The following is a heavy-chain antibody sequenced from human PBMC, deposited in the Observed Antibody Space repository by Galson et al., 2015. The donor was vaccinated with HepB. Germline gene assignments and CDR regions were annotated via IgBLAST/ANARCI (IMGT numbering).Heavy chain of an antibody. CDR2: ISGSGGST. Sequence: SLRLSCAASGFTFSSYAMSWVRQAPGKGLEWVSAISGSGGSTYYADSVKGRFTISRDNSKNTLYLQMNSLKASDTAMYYCARRPWDGDVVVPAATWFDPWGQGTLVTVSS. V-gene: IGHV3-23*01. CDR3: ARRPWDGDVVVPAATWFDP. CDR1: GFTFSSYA. J-gene: IGHJ5*02. D-gene: IGHD2-2*01.